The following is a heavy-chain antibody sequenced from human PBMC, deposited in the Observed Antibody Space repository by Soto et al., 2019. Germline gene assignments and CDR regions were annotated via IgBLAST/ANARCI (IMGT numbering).Heavy chain of an antibody. Sequence: QVQLVESGGGVVQPGRSLRLSCTASGFTFSSYGMHWVRQAPGKGLEWVAVISYDGSNKYYADSVKGRFTISRDNSKNTLYLQRNSLRADDTAVYYCAKDQGPLLWFGELGAFDIWGQGTMVTVSS. D-gene: IGHD3-10*01. V-gene: IGHV3-30*18. CDR3: AKDQGPLLWFGELGAFDI. J-gene: IGHJ3*02. CDR2: ISYDGSNK. CDR1: GFTFSSYG.